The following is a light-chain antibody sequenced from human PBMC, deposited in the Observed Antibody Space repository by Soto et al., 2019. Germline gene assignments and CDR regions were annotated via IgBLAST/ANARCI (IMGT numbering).Light chain of an antibody. CDR2: DAS. CDR1: LSVSVY. Sequence: VVLTQSPATLPLSPWERATLSCRTSLSVSVYLDWYQQKPGQAPRLLISDASNRATGIPARFSGSGSGTDFTLTISSLEPEDFAVYYCHQRQYWPPITFGRGTRLEIK. J-gene: IGKJ5*01. V-gene: IGKV3-11*01. CDR3: HQRQYWPPIT.